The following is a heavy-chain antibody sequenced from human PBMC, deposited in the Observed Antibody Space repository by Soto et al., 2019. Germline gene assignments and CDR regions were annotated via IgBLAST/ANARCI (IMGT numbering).Heavy chain of an antibody. D-gene: IGHD3-9*01. J-gene: IGHJ5*02. Sequence: PGGSLRLSCAASGFTFSSYGMHWVRQAPGKGLEWVAVISYDGSNKYYADSVKGRFTISRDNSKNTLYLQMNSLRAEDTAVYYCAKDTAQDYDILTGSLVDPWGQGALVTVSS. CDR1: GFTFSSYG. CDR2: ISYDGSNK. CDR3: AKDTAQDYDILTGSLVDP. V-gene: IGHV3-30*18.